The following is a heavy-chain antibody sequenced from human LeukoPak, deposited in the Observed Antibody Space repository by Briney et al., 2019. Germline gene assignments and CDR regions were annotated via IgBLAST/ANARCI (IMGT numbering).Heavy chain of an antibody. CDR1: GFTFSSYW. V-gene: IGHV3-7*01. CDR2: IKQDGSEK. J-gene: IGHJ4*02. Sequence: PGGSLRLSCAASGFTFSSYWMSLVRHAPGKGLEWVANIKQDGSEKYYVDSVKGRFTISRDNAKNSLYLQMNSLRDEDTAVYYCAREYYYDSSGYVDYWGQGTLVTVSS. CDR3: AREYYYDSSGYVDY. D-gene: IGHD3-22*01.